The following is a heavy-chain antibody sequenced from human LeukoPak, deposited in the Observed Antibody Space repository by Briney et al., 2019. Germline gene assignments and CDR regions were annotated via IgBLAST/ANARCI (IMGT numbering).Heavy chain of an antibody. CDR2: INHSGST. CDR1: GGSFSGYY. CDR3: ARGVGLCSGGSCYEYYFDY. Sequence: SETLSLTCAVYGGSFSGYYWDWIRQPPGKGLEWMGEINHSGSTNYNPSLKSRVTISVDTSKNQFSLKLSSVTAADTAVYYCARGVGLCSGGSCYEYYFDYWGQGTLVTVSS. D-gene: IGHD2-15*01. J-gene: IGHJ4*02. V-gene: IGHV4-34*01.